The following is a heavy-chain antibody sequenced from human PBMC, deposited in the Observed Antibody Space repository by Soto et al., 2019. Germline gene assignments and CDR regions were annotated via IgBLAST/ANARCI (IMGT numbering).Heavy chain of an antibody. Sequence: EVQLVESGGGLVKPGESLRLSCVASGFTINSAWMHWIRQAPGKGLEWVGLIKRKTDGGTTNYAAPVKGRFSISRDDSRSTLYLDMNSLKTEDTAVYYCTGSLKWGQGTLVTVSS. J-gene: IGHJ4*02. D-gene: IGHD3-10*01. CDR3: TGSLK. CDR1: GFTINSAW. V-gene: IGHV3-15*01. CDR2: IKRKTDGGTT.